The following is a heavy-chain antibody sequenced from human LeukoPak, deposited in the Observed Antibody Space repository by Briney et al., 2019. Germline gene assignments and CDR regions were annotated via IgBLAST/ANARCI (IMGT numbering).Heavy chain of an antibody. V-gene: IGHV3-21*01. J-gene: IGHJ4*02. CDR3: AKDAYGSGSYFDY. Sequence: GGSLRLSCAASGFTFSSYSMNWVRQAPGKGLEWVSSISSSSSYIYYADSVKGRFTISRDNSKNTLYLQMNSLRAEDTAVYYCAKDAYGSGSYFDYWGQGTLVTVSS. D-gene: IGHD3-10*01. CDR1: GFTFSSYS. CDR2: ISSSSSYI.